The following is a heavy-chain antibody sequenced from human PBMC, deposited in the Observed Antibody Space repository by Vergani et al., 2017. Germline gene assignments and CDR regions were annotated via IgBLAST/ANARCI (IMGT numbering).Heavy chain of an antibody. Sequence: QVQLVESGGGVVQPGRSLRLSCAASGFTLSSYAMHWVRQAPGKGLEGVAVISYVGSNRYYADSVKGRVTISKDNSKNTLYLQMNSLRAEDTAVYYCAKSLVLYYYYYMDVWGKGTTVTVSS. D-gene: IGHD6-13*01. CDR3: AKSLVLYYYYYMDV. V-gene: IGHV3-30*07. CDR2: ISYVGSNR. CDR1: GFTLSSYA. J-gene: IGHJ6*03.